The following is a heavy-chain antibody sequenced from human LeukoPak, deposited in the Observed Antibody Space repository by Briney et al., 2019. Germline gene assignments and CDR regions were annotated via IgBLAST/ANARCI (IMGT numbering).Heavy chain of an antibody. D-gene: IGHD3-16*01. Sequence: GGSLRLSCVASGFSFSDYSMNWVRQSPGKGLEWISYITSRSAFTYFADSVKGRFTISRDDAKNSVYLHLNSLRVDDTAVYYCARDLTSAYWSPGGYYYYMDAWGKGTAVTVSS. V-gene: IGHV3-48*01. J-gene: IGHJ6*03. CDR1: GFSFSDYS. CDR2: ITSRSAFT. CDR3: ARDLTSAYWSPGGYYYYMDA.